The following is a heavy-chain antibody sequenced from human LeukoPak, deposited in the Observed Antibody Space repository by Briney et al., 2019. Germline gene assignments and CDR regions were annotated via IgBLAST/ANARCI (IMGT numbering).Heavy chain of an antibody. CDR2: IKQGGSGK. CDR1: GFTFSSCW. CDR3: ATGSVWYLRSFDY. V-gene: IGHV3-7*01. Sequence: PGGSLRLSCAASGFTFSSCWMSWVRQAPGKGLEWVASIKQGGSGKYYVDSVKGRFTISRDNAKNSLYLQMNSLRAEETAVYYCATGSVWYLRSFDYWGQGTLVTVSS. J-gene: IGHJ4*02. D-gene: IGHD6-19*01.